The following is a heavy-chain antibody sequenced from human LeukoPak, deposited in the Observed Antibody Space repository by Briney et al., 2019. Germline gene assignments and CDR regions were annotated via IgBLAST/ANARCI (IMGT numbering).Heavy chain of an antibody. D-gene: IGHD2-15*01. CDR1: GGSIRSYY. CDR2: IYYSGST. CDR3: ARNAVVAATRTNWFDP. V-gene: IGHV4-59*01. Sequence: SETLSLTCTVSGGSIRSYYWSWIRQPPGKGLEWIGYIYYSGSTNYNPSLKSRLTISVDTSKNQFSLKLSSVTAADTAVYYCARNAVVAATRTNWFDPWGQGTLVTVSS. J-gene: IGHJ5*02.